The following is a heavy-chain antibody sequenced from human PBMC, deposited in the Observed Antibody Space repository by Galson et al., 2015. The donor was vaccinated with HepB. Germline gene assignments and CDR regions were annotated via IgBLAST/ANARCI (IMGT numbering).Heavy chain of an antibody. D-gene: IGHD3-22*01. Sequence: SVKVSCKASGGTFSSYAISWVRQAPGQGLEWMGGIIPIFGTANYAQKFQGRVTITADESTSTAYMELSSLRSEDMAVYYCARDIASNYYDSSGDYWGQGTLVTVSS. J-gene: IGHJ4*02. CDR2: IIPIFGTA. CDR1: GGTFSSYA. CDR3: ARDIASNYYDSSGDY. V-gene: IGHV1-69*13.